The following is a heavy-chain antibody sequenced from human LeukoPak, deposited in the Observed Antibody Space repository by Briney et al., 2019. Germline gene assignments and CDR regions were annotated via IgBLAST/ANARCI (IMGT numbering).Heavy chain of an antibody. CDR3: ARRHIWFGELSRAIDY. CDR2: IYYSGST. CDR1: GGSISSSSYY. J-gene: IGHJ4*02. D-gene: IGHD3-10*01. V-gene: IGHV4-39*07. Sequence: SETLSLTCTVSGGSISSSSYYWGWIRQPPGKGLEWIGSIYYSGSTYYNPSLKSRVTISVDTSKNQFSLKLSSVTAADTAVYYCARRHIWFGELSRAIDYWGQGTLVTVSS.